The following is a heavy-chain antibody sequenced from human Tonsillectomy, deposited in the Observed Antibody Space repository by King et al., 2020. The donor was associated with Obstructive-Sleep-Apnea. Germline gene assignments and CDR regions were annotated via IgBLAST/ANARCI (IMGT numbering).Heavy chain of an antibody. CDR1: GFTVSSNY. CDR3: ARDGSTWAFAP. D-gene: IGHD2/OR15-2a*01. J-gene: IGHJ5*02. CDR2: LYSGGGT. V-gene: IGHV3-66*01. Sequence: VQLVESGGGLVQPGGSLRLSCAASGFTVSSNYMIWVRQAPGKGLEWVSVLYSGGGTYYADSVKGRFTIFRDNSQNTLYLQMNSLRADDTAVYYCARDGSTWAFAPWGQGTLVTVSS.